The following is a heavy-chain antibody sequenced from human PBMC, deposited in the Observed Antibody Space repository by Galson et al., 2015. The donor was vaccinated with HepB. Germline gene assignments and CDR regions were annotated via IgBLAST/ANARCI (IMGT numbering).Heavy chain of an antibody. CDR2: ISSSSSYI. J-gene: IGHJ3*02. Sequence: SLRLSCAASGFTFSSYTMNWVRQAPGKGLEWVSSISSSSSYIYYADSVKGRFTISRDNAKNSLYLQMNSLRAEDTAVYYCARTRDGYNHDAFDIWGQGPMVTVSS. CDR3: ARTRDGYNHDAFDI. V-gene: IGHV3-21*01. D-gene: IGHD5-24*01. CDR1: GFTFSSYT.